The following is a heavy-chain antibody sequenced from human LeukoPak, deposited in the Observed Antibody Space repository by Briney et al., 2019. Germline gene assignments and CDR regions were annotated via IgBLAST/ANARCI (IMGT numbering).Heavy chain of an antibody. CDR1: GFTFSSYA. J-gene: IGHJ3*02. D-gene: IGHD2-2*01. CDR3: AKPAPVGCSSTSCYQAFDI. Sequence: PGGSLRLSCAASGFTFSSYAMSWVRQAPGKGLEWVSAISGSGGSTYYADSVKGRFTIPRDNSKNTLYLQMNSLRAEDTAVYYCAKPAPVGCSSTSCYQAFDIWGQGTMVTVSS. CDR2: ISGSGGST. V-gene: IGHV3-23*01.